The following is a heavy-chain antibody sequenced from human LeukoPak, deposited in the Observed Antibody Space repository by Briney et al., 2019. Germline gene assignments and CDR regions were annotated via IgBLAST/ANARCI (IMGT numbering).Heavy chain of an antibody. J-gene: IGHJ4*02. CDR2: INHSGST. D-gene: IGHD3-10*01. CDR3: ARTLRYGSGRRFFDY. V-gene: IGHV4-34*01. CDR1: GGSFSGYY. Sequence: PSETLSLTCAVYGGSFSGYYWSWIRQPPGKGLEWIGEINHSGSTNYNPSLKSRVTISVDTSKNQFSLKLSSVTAADTAVYYCARTLRYGSGRRFFDYWGQGTLVTVSS.